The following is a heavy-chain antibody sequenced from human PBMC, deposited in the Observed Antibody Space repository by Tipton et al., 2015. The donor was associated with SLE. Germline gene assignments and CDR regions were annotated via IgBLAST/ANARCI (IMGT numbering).Heavy chain of an antibody. V-gene: IGHV4-59*10. Sequence: TLSLTCAVYGGSFSSYYWSWIRQPAGKGLEWIGHIYTSGSTNYNPSLKSRVTISVDTSKNQFSLKLSSVTAADTAVYYCASTPMAIFGVVGDYWGQGTLVTVSS. CDR2: IYTSGST. CDR3: ASTPMAIFGVVGDY. D-gene: IGHD3-3*01. J-gene: IGHJ4*02. CDR1: GGSFSSYY.